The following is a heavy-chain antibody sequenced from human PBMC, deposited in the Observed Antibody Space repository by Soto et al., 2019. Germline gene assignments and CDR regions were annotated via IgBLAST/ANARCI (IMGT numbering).Heavy chain of an antibody. Sequence: EVQLVESGGGLVQPGRSLRLSCAASGFTFDDYAMHWVRQAPGKGLEWVSGISWNSGSIGYADSVKGRFTISRDNAKNSLYLQMNSLRAEDTALYYCAKEGEGCSGGSCHYYYYMDVWGKGTTVTVSS. D-gene: IGHD2-15*01. CDR2: ISWNSGSI. CDR3: AKEGEGCSGGSCHYYYYMDV. J-gene: IGHJ6*03. V-gene: IGHV3-9*01. CDR1: GFTFDDYA.